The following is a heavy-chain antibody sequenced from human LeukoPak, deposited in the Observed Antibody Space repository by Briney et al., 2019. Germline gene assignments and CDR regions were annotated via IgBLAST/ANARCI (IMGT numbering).Heavy chain of an antibody. D-gene: IGHD5-18*01. Sequence: ASVKVSCKASGYTFTGYYMHWVRQAPGQGLEWMGWINPNSGGTNYAQKFQGWVTMTRDTSISTAYMELSSLRSEDTAVYYCAREDTAMVIFDYWGQGTLVTVSS. J-gene: IGHJ4*02. CDR3: AREDTAMVIFDY. CDR2: INPNSGGT. CDR1: GYTFTGYY. V-gene: IGHV1-2*04.